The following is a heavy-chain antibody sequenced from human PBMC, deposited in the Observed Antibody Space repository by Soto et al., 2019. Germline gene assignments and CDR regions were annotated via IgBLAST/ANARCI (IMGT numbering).Heavy chain of an antibody. V-gene: IGHV4-4*07. J-gene: IGHJ4*02. D-gene: IGHD2-21*01. Sequence: SETLSLTCTVSGGSINSYWWSWIRQPAGKGLEWIGLVYSSGTTDYNPSLNSRATMSVEPSKNQFSLKLRTVTAADTAVYYCARDIASYAYGEGYWGQGIQVTVS. CDR2: VYSSGTT. CDR3: ARDIASYAYGEGY. CDR1: GGSINSYW.